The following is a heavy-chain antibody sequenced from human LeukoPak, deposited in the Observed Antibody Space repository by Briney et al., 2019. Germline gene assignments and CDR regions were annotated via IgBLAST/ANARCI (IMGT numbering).Heavy chain of an antibody. V-gene: IGHV4-39*07. Sequence: PSETLSLTCTVSGGSISSSSYYWGWIRQPPGKGLEWIGSIYYSGSTYYNPSLKSRVTISVDTSKNQFSLKLSSVTAADTAVYYCARAGYDYGVVYFDYWGQGTLVTVSS. D-gene: IGHD4-17*01. CDR2: IYYSGST. CDR3: ARAGYDYGVVYFDY. J-gene: IGHJ4*02. CDR1: GGSISSSSYY.